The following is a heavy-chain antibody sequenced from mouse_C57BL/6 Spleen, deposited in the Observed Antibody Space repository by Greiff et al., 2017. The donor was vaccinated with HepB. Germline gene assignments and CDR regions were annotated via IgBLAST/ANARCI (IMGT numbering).Heavy chain of an antibody. V-gene: IGHV3-6*01. J-gene: IGHJ2*01. CDR2: ISYDGSN. Sequence: EVKLVESGPGLVKPSQSLSLTCSVTGYSITSGYYWNWIRQFPGNKLEWMGYISYDGSNNYNPSLKNRISITRDTSKNQFFLKLNSVTTEDTATYYCAREDYGRSYFDYWGQGTTLTVSS. CDR1: GYSITSGYY. CDR3: AREDYGRSYFDY. D-gene: IGHD1-1*01.